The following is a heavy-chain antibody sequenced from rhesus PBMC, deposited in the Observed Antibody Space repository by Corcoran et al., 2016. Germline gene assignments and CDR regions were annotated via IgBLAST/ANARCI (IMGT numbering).Heavy chain of an antibody. J-gene: IGHJ5-1*01. CDR2: IYGSGSST. Sequence: QRQLQESGPGLVKPAETLSVTCAVSGGSISSRYWGWIRKAPGKGLEWMGYIYGSGSSTNYNPSLKSRVTLSEDTSKSQLSLKLSSVTAVDTAVYDWARGVLGGFDVWGPGVRVTVSS. V-gene: IGHV4-169*01. CDR1: GGSISSRY. CDR3: ARGVLGGFDV. D-gene: IGHD2-15*01.